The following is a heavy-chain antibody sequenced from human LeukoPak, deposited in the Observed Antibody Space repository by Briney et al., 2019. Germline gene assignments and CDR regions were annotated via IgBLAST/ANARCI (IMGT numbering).Heavy chain of an antibody. V-gene: IGHV3-7*01. Sequence: GGSLRLSCAGSGFTFSNYWMSWVRQAPGKGLEWVANIKQDGSEKYYVDSVKGRFTISRDNAKNSLSLQMNSLRAEDTAVYYCARDGYHYDNSDSARADHWGQGTLVTVSS. J-gene: IGHJ4*02. CDR2: IKQDGSEK. CDR1: GFTFSNYW. D-gene: IGHD3-22*01. CDR3: ARDGYHYDNSDSARADH.